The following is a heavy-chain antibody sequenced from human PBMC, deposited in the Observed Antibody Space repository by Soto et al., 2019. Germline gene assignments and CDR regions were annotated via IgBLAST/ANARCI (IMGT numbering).Heavy chain of an antibody. D-gene: IGHD2-15*01. V-gene: IGHV1-18*01. CDR3: AGCYCSVGSCYACWHFDL. J-gene: IGHJ2*01. Sequence: QVQLVQSGAEVKKPGASVKVSCQASGYTFTNYAISWVRQAPGQGLEWMGWISASTRNTDQAQNFQGRVTMAIDTSTNTANMELRSLRSDDTAVDYCAGCYCSVGSCYACWHFDLWGRGTLVTVSS. CDR1: GYTFTNYA. CDR2: ISASTRNT.